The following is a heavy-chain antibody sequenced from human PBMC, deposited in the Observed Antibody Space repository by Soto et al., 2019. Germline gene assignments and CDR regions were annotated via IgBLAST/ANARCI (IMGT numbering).Heavy chain of an antibody. CDR1: GFIFNNYA. V-gene: IGHV3-33*01. CDR3: ARDGQCHGDIVAYAFDV. CDR2: VWDDGSNA. D-gene: IGHD4-17*01. Sequence: QVQLVESGGGVVQTGKSLRLSCAASGFIFNNYALSWVRQAPGKGLEWVAVVWDDGSNAFHADSVKGRFTISRDDSKNTLYLQMNSLRVEDTAVYYCARDGQCHGDIVAYAFDVWGKGTIVTVSS. J-gene: IGHJ3*01.